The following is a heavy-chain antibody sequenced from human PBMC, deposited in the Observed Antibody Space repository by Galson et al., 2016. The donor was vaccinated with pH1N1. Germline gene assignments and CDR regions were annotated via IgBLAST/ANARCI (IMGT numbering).Heavy chain of an antibody. CDR1: GFTFSSFG. CDR3: AKASQYCRGGSCYANWLDP. V-gene: IGHV3-30*18. D-gene: IGHD2-15*01. Sequence: SLRLSCAASGFTFSSFGIHWVRQAPGKGLEWVAVISYDGSDQYYADSVKGRVTISRDNSKNTVYLLLNSVTTEDTAVYFCAKASQYCRGGSCYANWLDPWGQGNLVTVSS. CDR2: ISYDGSDQ. J-gene: IGHJ5*02.